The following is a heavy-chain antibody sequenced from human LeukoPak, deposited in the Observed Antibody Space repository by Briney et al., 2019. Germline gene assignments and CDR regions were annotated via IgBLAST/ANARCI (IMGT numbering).Heavy chain of an antibody. Sequence: SETLSLTCTVSGGSISSYYWSWIRQPPGKGLEWIGYIYYSGSTNYNPSLKSRVTISVDTSKNQFSLKLSSVTAADTAAYYCARAGGDYYDSSGYYEAEYFQHWGQGTLVTVSS. V-gene: IGHV4-59*01. D-gene: IGHD3-22*01. CDR3: ARAGGDYYDSSGYYEAEYFQH. CDR2: IYYSGST. J-gene: IGHJ1*01. CDR1: GGSISSYY.